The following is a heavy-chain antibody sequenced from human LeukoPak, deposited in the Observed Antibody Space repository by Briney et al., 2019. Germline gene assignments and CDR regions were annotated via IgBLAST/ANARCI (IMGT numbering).Heavy chain of an antibody. CDR2: IYYSGST. CDR1: GGSISSYY. CDR3: ARAPVHPYGDIAVHFDY. J-gene: IGHJ4*02. Sequence: PSETLSLTCTVSGGSISSYYWSWVRQPPGKGLEWIGYIYYSGSTNYNPSLKSRATISVDTSKNQFSLKLSSVTAADTAVYYCARAPVHPYGDIAVHFDYWGQGTLVTVSS. D-gene: IGHD6-19*01. V-gene: IGHV4-59*01.